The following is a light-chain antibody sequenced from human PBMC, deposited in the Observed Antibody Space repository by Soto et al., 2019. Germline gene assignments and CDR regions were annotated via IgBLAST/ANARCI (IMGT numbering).Light chain of an antibody. CDR3: QQTDPYPYT. CDR1: QGVSAS. CDR2: AAA. J-gene: IGKJ2*01. V-gene: IGKV1D-12*01. Sequence: DIQMTQSPSSVSASVGDRVTITCRASQGVSASLSWYQQKAGSAPKLLIYAAATLQTGVPSRFSGSYSGTDFTLTVTSLQPEDAATYYCQQTDPYPYTFGQGTNLEIK.